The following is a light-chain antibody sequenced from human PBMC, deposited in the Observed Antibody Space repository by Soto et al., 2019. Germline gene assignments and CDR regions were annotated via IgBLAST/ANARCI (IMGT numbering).Light chain of an antibody. V-gene: IGLV2-23*01. CDR3: CSHAGDTMWV. CDR2: EAT. CDR1: SSDVVSYNL. Sequence: QSALTQPASVSGSPGQSITISCTGTSSDVVSYNLVSWYQQHPGKVPKLMIYEATKRPSGVSDRFSGSKSGNTASLTISGLQAEDEADYYCCSHAGDTMWVLGGGTKVTAL. J-gene: IGLJ3*02.